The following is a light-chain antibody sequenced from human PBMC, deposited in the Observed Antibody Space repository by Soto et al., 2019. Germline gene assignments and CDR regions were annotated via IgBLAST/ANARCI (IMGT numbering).Light chain of an antibody. CDR3: CSYTGRSTHV. J-gene: IGLJ1*01. Sequence: QSLLTQPASVSGSPGQSITISCTGTSSDVGGYNFVSWYQQHPGKAPKLIIYDVSNRPSGVSYRFSGSKSGNTASLTISGLQAEDEADYYCCSYTGRSTHVFGPWTKVTVL. CDR2: DVS. CDR1: SSDVGGYNF. V-gene: IGLV2-14*01.